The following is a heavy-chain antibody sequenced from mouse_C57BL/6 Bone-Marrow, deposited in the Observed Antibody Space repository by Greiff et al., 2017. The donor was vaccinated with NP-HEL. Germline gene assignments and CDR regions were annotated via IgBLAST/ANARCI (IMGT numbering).Heavy chain of an antibody. J-gene: IGHJ2*01. CDR1: GYTFTSYW. Sequence: QVQLQQPGAELVMPGASVKLSCKASGYTFTSYWMHWVKQRPGQGLEWIGKIDPSDSYTNYNQKFKGKSTLTVDKSSSTAYMQLSSLTSEDSAVYYCAREDYYAPYYFDYWGQGTTLTVSS. CDR3: AREDYYAPYYFDY. V-gene: IGHV1-69*01. D-gene: IGHD1-1*01. CDR2: IDPSDSYT.